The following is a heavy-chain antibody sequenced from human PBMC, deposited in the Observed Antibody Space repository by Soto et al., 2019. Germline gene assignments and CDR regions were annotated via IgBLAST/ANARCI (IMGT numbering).Heavy chain of an antibody. D-gene: IGHD3-9*01. Sequence: ASVKLSSKASGFAFTSYYMHWVRQAPGQGLEWMGIINPSGGSTSYAQKFQGRVTMTRDTSTSTVYMELSSLRSEDTAVYYCARNLRNFLTGYYNVNGVFDSWGKG. V-gene: IGHV1-46*01. CDR3: ARNLRNFLTGYYNVNGVFDS. CDR2: INPSGGST. J-gene: IGHJ4*02. CDR1: GFAFTSYY.